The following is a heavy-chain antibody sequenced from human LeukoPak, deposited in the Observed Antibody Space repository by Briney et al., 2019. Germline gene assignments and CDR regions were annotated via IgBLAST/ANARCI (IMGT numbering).Heavy chain of an antibody. J-gene: IGHJ4*02. V-gene: IGHV3-11*05. CDR1: GFTFSDYY. D-gene: IGHD5-12*01. CDR2: NASSSSYT. Sequence: GGSLRLSCAASGFTFSDYYKSWIRQAPGKGLEGVSYNASSSSYTNYADSVKGRFTISRDNAKNSLYLQMNSLRAEDTAVYYCARAIEATRRSTGTCNYFDYWGQGTLVTVSS. CDR3: ARAIEATRRSTGTCNYFDY.